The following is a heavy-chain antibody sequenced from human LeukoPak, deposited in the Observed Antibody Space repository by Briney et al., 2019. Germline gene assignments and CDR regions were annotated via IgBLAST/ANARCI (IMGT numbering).Heavy chain of an antibody. CDR2: TYYRSKWYN. V-gene: IGHV6-1*01. CDR3: ARGLSIRGVRHIDY. Sequence: SQTLSLTCAISGDTFSSNSAAWNWIRQSPSRGLEWLVRTYYRSKWYNDYAVSVKSRITINPDTSKNQFSLQLNSVTPEDTAVYYCARGLSIRGVRHIDYWGQGTLVTVSS. D-gene: IGHD3-10*01. CDR1: GDTFSSNSAA. J-gene: IGHJ4*02.